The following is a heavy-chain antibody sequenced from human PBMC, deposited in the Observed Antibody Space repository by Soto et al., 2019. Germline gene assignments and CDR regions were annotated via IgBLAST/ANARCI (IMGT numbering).Heavy chain of an antibody. Sequence: GGSLRLSCAAPGFTFSSYWMSWVRQAPGKGLEWVANIKQDGSEKYYVDSVKGRFTISRDNAKNSLYLQMNSLRAEDTAVYYCARDPLHYYYGMDVWGQGTTVTVSS. CDR1: GFTFSSYW. CDR2: IKQDGSEK. J-gene: IGHJ6*02. D-gene: IGHD1-26*01. V-gene: IGHV3-7*03. CDR3: ARDPLHYYYGMDV.